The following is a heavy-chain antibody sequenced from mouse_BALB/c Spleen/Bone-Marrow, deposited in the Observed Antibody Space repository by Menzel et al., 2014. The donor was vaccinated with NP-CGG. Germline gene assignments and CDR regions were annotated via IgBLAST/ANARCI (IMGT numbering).Heavy chain of an antibody. J-gene: IGHJ2*01. Sequence: QVQLKESGAELAKPGASVKMSCKASGYTFISYWMHWVKQRPGQGLEWIGYINPSTGYTEYNQKFKDKATLTADKSSSTAYMQLSSLTSEDSAVYYCATGTYYFDYWGQGTTLTVSS. CDR2: INPSTGYT. CDR1: GYTFISYW. V-gene: IGHV1-7*01. D-gene: IGHD4-1*01. CDR3: ATGTYYFDY.